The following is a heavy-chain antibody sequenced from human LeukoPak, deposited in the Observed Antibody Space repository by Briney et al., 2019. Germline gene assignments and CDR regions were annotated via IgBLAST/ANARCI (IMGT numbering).Heavy chain of an antibody. CDR2: INHSGST. Sequence: LETLSLTCAVYGGSFSGYYWSWIRQPPGKGLEWIGEINHSGSTNYNPSLESRVTISVDTSKNQFSLKLRSVTAADTAVYYCARPLIDCSSTSCYAHDAFDIWGQGTMVTVSS. CDR1: GGSFSGYY. J-gene: IGHJ3*02. D-gene: IGHD2-2*01. V-gene: IGHV4-34*01. CDR3: ARPLIDCSSTSCYAHDAFDI.